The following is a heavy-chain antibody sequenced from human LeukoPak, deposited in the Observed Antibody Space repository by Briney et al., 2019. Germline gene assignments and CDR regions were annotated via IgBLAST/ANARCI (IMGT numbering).Heavy chain of an antibody. J-gene: IGHJ4*02. V-gene: IGHV1-8*02. Sequence: ASVKVSCKASGYTFTGYYMHWVRQAPGQGLEWMGWMNPNSGNTGYAQKFQGRVTMTRNTSISTAYMELSSLRSEDTAVYYCARGRIKHVDYWGQGTLVTVSS. CDR1: GYTFTGYY. CDR3: ARGRIKHVDY. D-gene: IGHD2/OR15-2a*01. CDR2: MNPNSGNT.